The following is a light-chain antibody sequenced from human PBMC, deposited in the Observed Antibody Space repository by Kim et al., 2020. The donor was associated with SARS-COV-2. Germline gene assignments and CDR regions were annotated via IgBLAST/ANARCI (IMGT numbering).Light chain of an antibody. CDR1: FSNIGSNT. J-gene: IGLJ3*02. Sequence: QSVLTQPPSASATPGQRVTISCSGSFSNIGSNTVNWYQLLPGTAPKLLIYGNNQRPSGVPDRFSGSKSDTSASLAISGLQSDDEADYYCAAWDDSLNGPLFGGGTKVTVL. CDR3: AAWDDSLNGPL. V-gene: IGLV1-44*01. CDR2: GNN.